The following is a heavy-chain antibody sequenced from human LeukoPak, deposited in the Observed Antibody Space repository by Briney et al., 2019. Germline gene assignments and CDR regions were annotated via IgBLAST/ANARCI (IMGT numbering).Heavy chain of an antibody. V-gene: IGHV4-59*01. CDR3: ARVERGLRYFGWLGYFDY. CDR1: GGSISSYY. D-gene: IGHD3-9*01. CDR2: IYYSGST. J-gene: IGHJ4*02. Sequence: SETLSLTCTVSGGSISSYYWSWIRQPPGKGLEWIGYIYYSGSTNYNPSLKSRVTISVDTSKNQFSLKLSSVTAADTAVYYCARVERGLRYFGWLGYFDYWGQGTLVTVSS.